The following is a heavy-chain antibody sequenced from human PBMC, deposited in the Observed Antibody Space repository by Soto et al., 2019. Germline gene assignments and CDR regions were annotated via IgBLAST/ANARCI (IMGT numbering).Heavy chain of an antibody. CDR3: ASGLGPRTTIHNYYAMDL. J-gene: IGHJ6*02. D-gene: IGHD1-7*01. CDR1: GYTFTSYG. Sequence: QVQLVQSGAEVKKPGASVTVSCKASGYTFTSYGMHWVRQAPGQRLEWMGWINAGNGNTKYSQRFQGRVTITRDTSPSNAYMNLNSLRSEDTAVYNCASGLGPRTTIHNYYAMDLWGPGHTVTVSS. CDR2: INAGNGNT. V-gene: IGHV1-3*01.